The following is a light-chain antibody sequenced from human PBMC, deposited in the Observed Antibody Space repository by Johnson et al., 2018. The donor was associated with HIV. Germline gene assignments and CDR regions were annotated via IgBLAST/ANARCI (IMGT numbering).Light chain of an antibody. CDR2: ENN. CDR3: GTWDSSLSAHYV. V-gene: IGLV1-51*02. CDR1: SSNIGNNY. Sequence: QSVLTQPPSVSAAPGQKVTISCSGSSSNIGNNYVSWYRQLPGTAPKLLIYENNKRPSGIPDRFSASKSGTSATLAITGLHTGDDADYYCGTWDSSLSAHYVFGTGTKVTVL. J-gene: IGLJ1*01.